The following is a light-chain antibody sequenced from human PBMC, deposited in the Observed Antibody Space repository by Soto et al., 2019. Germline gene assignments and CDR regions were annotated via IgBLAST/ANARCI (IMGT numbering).Light chain of an antibody. CDR1: NSDVGNYNL. J-gene: IGLJ2*01. Sequence: QSVLTQPASVSGSPGQSITISCTGTNSDVGNYNLVSWYQQHPGKALKVMIFEGSRRPSGVSNRFSGSKSGNTASLAISGLQAEDEADYYCCSYAGSSTYVVFGGGTKLTVL. CDR2: EGS. V-gene: IGLV2-23*01. CDR3: CSYAGSSTYVV.